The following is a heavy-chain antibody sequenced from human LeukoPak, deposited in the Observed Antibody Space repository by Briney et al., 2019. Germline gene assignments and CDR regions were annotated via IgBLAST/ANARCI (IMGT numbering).Heavy chain of an antibody. V-gene: IGHV1-69*04. CDR3: ARATVTTGYYFDY. CDR2: IIPILGIA. CDR1: GGTFSSYA. D-gene: IGHD4-17*01. Sequence: SVKVSCKASGGTFSSYAISWVRQAPGQGLEWMGRIIPILGIANYAQKFQGRVTITADKSTSTAYMELSSLRSEDTAVYYCARATVTTGYYFDYWGQGTLVTVSS. J-gene: IGHJ4*02.